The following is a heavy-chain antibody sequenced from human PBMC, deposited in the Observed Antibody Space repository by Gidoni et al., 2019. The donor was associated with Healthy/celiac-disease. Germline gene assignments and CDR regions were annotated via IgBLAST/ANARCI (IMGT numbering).Heavy chain of an antibody. J-gene: IGHJ4*02. Sequence: EVQLLESVGGLVQPGGSLRLSCAASGFTFSSYAMGWVRQAPGKGLEWVAAISGRGGSKYYADAVKGRFTISRDNSKNTLYLKMNSLRAEETAVYYCAKGGEQTGEFDYWGQGTLVTVSS. V-gene: IGHV3-23*01. D-gene: IGHD7-27*01. CDR2: ISGRGGSK. CDR3: AKGGEQTGEFDY. CDR1: GFTFSSYA.